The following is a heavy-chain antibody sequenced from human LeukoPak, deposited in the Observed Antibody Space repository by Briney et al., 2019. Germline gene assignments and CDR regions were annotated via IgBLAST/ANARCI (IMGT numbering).Heavy chain of an antibody. V-gene: IGHV1-18*01. J-gene: IGHJ4*02. CDR3: ARVIVVVPAAFDY. Sequence: GASVKVSCKASGGTFSSYAISWVRQAPGQGLEWMGWISAYNGNTNYAQKLQGRVTMTTDTSTSTAYMELRSLGSDDTAVYYCARVIVVVPAAFDYWGQGTLVTVSS. D-gene: IGHD2-2*01. CDR1: GGTFSSYA. CDR2: ISAYNGNT.